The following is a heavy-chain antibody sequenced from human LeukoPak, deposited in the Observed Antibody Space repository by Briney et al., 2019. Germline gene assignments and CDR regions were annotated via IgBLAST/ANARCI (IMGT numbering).Heavy chain of an antibody. D-gene: IGHD1-1*01. CDR2: ISYDGSNK. J-gene: IGHJ4*02. Sequence: GRSLRLSCAASGFTFSSYAMHWVRQAPGKGLEWVAVISYDGSNKYYADSVKGRFTISRDNSKNTLYLQMNSLRAEDTAVYYCATYRGYPVDYWGQGTLVTVSS. V-gene: IGHV3-30*04. CDR1: GFTFSSYA. CDR3: ATYRGYPVDY.